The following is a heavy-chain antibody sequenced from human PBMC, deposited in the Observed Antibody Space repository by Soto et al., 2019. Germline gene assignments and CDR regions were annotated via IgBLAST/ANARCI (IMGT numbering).Heavy chain of an antibody. V-gene: IGHV5-51*01. CDR3: ARPYCSGTSCGYNWFNP. CDR2: IYPGESDT. Sequence: GESLKISRKGSGYSFTSYWIGWVRQMPGKGLEGMGIIYPGESDTRYSPSFQGQVTISADKSIRTAYLQWSSLKASDTAMYYWARPYCSGTSCGYNWFNPWGQGTLVTVSS. D-gene: IGHD2-2*01. CDR1: GYSFTSYW. J-gene: IGHJ5*02.